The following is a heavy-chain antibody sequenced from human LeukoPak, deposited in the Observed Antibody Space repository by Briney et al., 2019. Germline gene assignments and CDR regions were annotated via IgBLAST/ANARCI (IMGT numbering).Heavy chain of an antibody. D-gene: IGHD1-14*01. CDR3: NRWLLGTSFTFDY. Sequence: GGSLRLSCAASGFSFSDSAIHWVRQASGKGLEWVGRIRSKANNYATGYAASVKGRFTISRDDSKNTANLQMNSLKTEDTAVYYCNRWLLGTSFTFDYWGPGPLVTVSS. CDR2: IRSKANNYAT. CDR1: GFSFSDSA. V-gene: IGHV3-73*01. J-gene: IGHJ4*02.